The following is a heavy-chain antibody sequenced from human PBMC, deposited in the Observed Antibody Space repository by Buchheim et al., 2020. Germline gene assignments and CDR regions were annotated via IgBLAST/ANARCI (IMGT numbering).Heavy chain of an antibody. V-gene: IGHV4-59*12. J-gene: IGHJ6*02. D-gene: IGHD3-22*01. CDR1: GGSISSYY. CDR2: IYYSGST. CDR3: ARDKSSGYTDYGMDV. Sequence: QVQLQESGPGLVKPSETLSLTCTVSGGSISSYYWSWIRQPPGKGLEWIGYIYYSGSTNYNPSLKSRVTISVDRSKNQFSLKLSSVTAADTAVYYCARDKSSGYTDYGMDVWGQGTT.